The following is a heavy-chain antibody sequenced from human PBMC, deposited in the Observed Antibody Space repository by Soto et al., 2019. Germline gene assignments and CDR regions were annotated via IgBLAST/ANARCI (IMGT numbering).Heavy chain of an antibody. V-gene: IGHV4-39*01. Sequence: SETLSLTCTVSGGSISSGGYYWGWIRQPPGKGLEWIGSFYYSGSTYYNPSLKSRVTISVDTSKDQFSLKLTSVTAADTAVYYCARQSPMIVVVTFDNWGQGTLVPSPQ. J-gene: IGHJ4*02. D-gene: IGHD3-22*01. CDR3: ARQSPMIVVVTFDN. CDR2: FYYSGST. CDR1: GGSISSGGYY.